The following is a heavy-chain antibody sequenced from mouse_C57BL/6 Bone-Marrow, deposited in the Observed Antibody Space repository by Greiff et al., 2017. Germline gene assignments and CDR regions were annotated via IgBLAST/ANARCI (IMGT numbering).Heavy chain of an antibody. Sequence: VQLQQSGPELVKPGASVKISCKASGYTFTDYYMNWVKQSHGKSLEWFGDINPNNGGTSYNQKFKGKATLTVDKSSSTAYMELRSLTSEDSAVYYCARSYGSSVAWFAYWGQGTLVTVSA. CDR3: ARSYGSSVAWFAY. CDR2: INPNNGGT. J-gene: IGHJ3*01. D-gene: IGHD1-1*01. CDR1: GYTFTDYY. V-gene: IGHV1-26*01.